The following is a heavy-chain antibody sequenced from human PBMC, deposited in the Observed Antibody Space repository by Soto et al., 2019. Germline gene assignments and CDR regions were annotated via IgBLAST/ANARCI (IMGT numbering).Heavy chain of an antibody. J-gene: IGHJ6*02. D-gene: IGHD6-19*01. CDR2: ISAYNGNT. CDR3: ARRGHHYSGWPQGGMDV. Sequence: QVQLVQSGAEVKKPGASVKVSCKASGYTFTSYGISWVRQAPGQGLEWMGWISAYNGNTNYAQKLQGRVTMTTDTSTSTAYMELRSLGSDDTAVYYCARRGHHYSGWPQGGMDVWGQGTTVTVSS. V-gene: IGHV1-18*01. CDR1: GYTFTSYG.